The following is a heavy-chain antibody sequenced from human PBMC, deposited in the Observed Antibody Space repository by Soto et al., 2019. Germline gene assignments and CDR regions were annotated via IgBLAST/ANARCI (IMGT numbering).Heavy chain of an antibody. CDR1: GGTFSSYA. CDR2: IIPIFGTA. CDR3: ATEGDSITIFGVGPWAGMDV. D-gene: IGHD3-3*01. V-gene: IGHV1-69*13. Sequence: SVKVSCKASGGTFSSYAISWVRQAPGQGLEWMGGIIPIFGTANYAQKFQGRVAITADESTSTAYMELSSLRSEDTAVYYCATEGDSITIFGVGPWAGMDVWGQGTTVTGLL. J-gene: IGHJ6*01.